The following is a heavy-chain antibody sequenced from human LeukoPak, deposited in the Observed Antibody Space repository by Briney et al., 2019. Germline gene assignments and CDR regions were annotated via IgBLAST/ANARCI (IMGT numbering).Heavy chain of an antibody. J-gene: IGHJ4*02. CDR2: IRGSGDNT. V-gene: IGHV3-23*01. D-gene: IGHD3-22*01. CDR3: AKGSYYDSSGSFYFDY. Sequence: QPGGSLRLSCAASGFTFSSYAMSWVRQAPGKGLEWVSGIRGSGDNTYYADSVKGRFTISRDNSKNTLYVQVNSLGTEDTAAYYCAKGSYYDSSGSFYFDYWGQGTLVTVSS. CDR1: GFTFSSYA.